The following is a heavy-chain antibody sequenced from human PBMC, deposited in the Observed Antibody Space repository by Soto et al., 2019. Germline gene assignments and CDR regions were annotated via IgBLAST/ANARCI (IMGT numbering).Heavy chain of an antibody. V-gene: IGHV1-69*13. CDR2: IIPIFGTA. Sequence: SVKVSCKASGGTFSSYAISWVRQAPGQGLEWMGGIIPIFGTANYAQKFQGRVTITADESTSTAYMELSSLRSEDTAVYYCARATKDCSSTSCYFGPYYYYYGMDVWGQGTTVTVSS. J-gene: IGHJ6*02. CDR3: ARATKDCSSTSCYFGPYYYYYGMDV. D-gene: IGHD2-2*01. CDR1: GGTFSSYA.